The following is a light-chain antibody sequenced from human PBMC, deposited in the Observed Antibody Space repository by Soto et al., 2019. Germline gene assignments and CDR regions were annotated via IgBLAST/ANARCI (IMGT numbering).Light chain of an antibody. V-gene: IGKV3-15*01. Sequence: IVMMQSPATLSVSPGESVTLSCRASQLFSSNLAWYQHKPGQAPRLLIYGVSTRDTGVPDRFSGSASGTEFTLTISSLQSEDFAAYYCQQYNNWPRTFGQGTRLEI. J-gene: IGKJ5*01. CDR3: QQYNNWPRT. CDR2: GVS. CDR1: QLFSSN.